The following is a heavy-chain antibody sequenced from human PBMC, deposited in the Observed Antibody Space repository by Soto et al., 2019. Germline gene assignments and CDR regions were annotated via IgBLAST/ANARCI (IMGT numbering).Heavy chain of an antibody. D-gene: IGHD3-22*01. CDR1: GGTFSSYA. CDR3: ARDQHPEWLLLGSHAFDI. V-gene: IGHV1-69*01. J-gene: IGHJ3*02. CDR2: IIPIFGTA. Sequence: QVQLVKSGAEVKKPGSSVKVSCKASGGTFSSYAISWVRQAPGQGLEWMGGIIPIFGTANYAQKFQGRVTITADESTSTAYMELSSLRSEDTAVYYCARDQHPEWLLLGSHAFDIWGQGTMVTVSS.